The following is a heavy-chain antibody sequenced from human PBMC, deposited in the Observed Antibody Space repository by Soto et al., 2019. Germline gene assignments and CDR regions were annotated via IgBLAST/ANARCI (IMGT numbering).Heavy chain of an antibody. J-gene: IGHJ5*02. D-gene: IGHD6-25*01. Sequence: QVQLVQSGVEVKKPGASVKVSCTASGYTFTSYDINWVRQATGQGLEWMGWMNPNSGNTRYAQKFQGRVTMTKNPSTSTTCMELSSLGSEDTAVNYCARERTAAGSNRVDPGGQGTLVIVSS. CDR2: MNPNSGNT. CDR1: GYTFTSYD. CDR3: ARERTAAGSNRVDP. V-gene: IGHV1-8*01.